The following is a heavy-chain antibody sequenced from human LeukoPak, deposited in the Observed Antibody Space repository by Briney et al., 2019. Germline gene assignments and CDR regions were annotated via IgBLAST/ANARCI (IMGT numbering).Heavy chain of an antibody. CDR2: IYHSGST. CDR1: GGSISSSNW. V-gene: IGHV4-4*02. Sequence: SETLSLTCAVPGGSISSSNWWSWVRQPPGKGLEWVGEIYHSGSTNYNSSLKSRVTISVDTSKNQFSLKLSSVTAADTAVYYCAGRSTSQYYYYIDVWGKGTTVTVSS. CDR3: AGRSTSQYYYYIDV. D-gene: IGHD2-2*01. J-gene: IGHJ6*03.